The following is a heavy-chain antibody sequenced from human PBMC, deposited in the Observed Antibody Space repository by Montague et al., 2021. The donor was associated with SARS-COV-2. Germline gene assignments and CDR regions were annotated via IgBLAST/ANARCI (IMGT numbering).Heavy chain of an antibody. CDR3: VRQWVPAAPVDP. D-gene: IGHD1-26*01. J-gene: IGHJ5*02. Sequence: SETLSLTCTVSGASISSSTYYWGWIRQTPGKGPEWIGRVLTDGSTNYSPSLRSRVTLSVDTSKNQFSLNLTSVTAADVGLYYCVRQWVPAAPVDPWGQGTLVTVSS. V-gene: IGHV4-39*01. CDR1: GASISSSTYY. CDR2: VLTDGST.